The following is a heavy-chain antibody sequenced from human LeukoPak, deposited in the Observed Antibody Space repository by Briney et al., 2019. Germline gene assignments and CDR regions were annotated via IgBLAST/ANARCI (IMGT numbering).Heavy chain of an antibody. CDR2: ISGSGDTT. Sequence: GGSLRLSCAASGITFSRNAMTWVRQAPGNGLEWVSAISGSGDTTYYADSVKGRFTISRDNSKNTLNLQMTSLRAEDTAVYYCAKFTAMIYWYFDLWGRGTLVTVSS. D-gene: IGHD5-18*01. CDR1: GITFSRNA. V-gene: IGHV3-23*01. J-gene: IGHJ2*01. CDR3: AKFTAMIYWYFDL.